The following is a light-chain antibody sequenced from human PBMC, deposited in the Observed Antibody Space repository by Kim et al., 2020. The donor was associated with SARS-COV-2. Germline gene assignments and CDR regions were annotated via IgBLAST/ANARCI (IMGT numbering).Light chain of an antibody. CDR1: QLVTGSS. CDR2: AAS. CDR3: QQYASSPRS. Sequence: PPGERAALSCRANQLVTGSSLAWYQQKPGQAPRLLIFAASSRATGIPDRFSGSGSGTDFTLSISRLEPEDFAVYHCQQYASSPRSFGQGTKVDIK. J-gene: IGKJ1*01. V-gene: IGKV3-20*01.